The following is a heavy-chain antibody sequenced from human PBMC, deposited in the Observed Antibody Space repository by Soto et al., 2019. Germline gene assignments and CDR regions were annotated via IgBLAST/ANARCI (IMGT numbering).Heavy chain of an antibody. Sequence: GGSLRLSCAASGFTFTSYSMNWVRQAPGKGLEWVSIISSSSKYIYYADSVKGRFTISRDNAKNSLYLQMNSLRAEDTAVYYCARKVVAESPSPFDVWGQGTMVTVSS. D-gene: IGHD2-15*01. J-gene: IGHJ3*01. CDR2: ISSSSKYI. V-gene: IGHV3-21*01. CDR3: ARKVVAESPSPFDV. CDR1: GFTFTSYS.